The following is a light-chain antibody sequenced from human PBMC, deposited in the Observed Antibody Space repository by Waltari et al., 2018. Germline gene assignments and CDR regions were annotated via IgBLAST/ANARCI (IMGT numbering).Light chain of an antibody. V-gene: IGKV3-20*01. CDR2: GAS. J-gene: IGKJ1*01. CDR1: QSVSRS. CDR3: QHYLRLPAT. Sequence: IVLTQSPGTLSLSPGERATLSCRASQSVSRSLAWYQQKPGQAPKLLIYGASTRATFIPDRFTGSGSVTDFSLTIGSLEPEDFAIYFCQHYLRLPATFGQGTKVEIK.